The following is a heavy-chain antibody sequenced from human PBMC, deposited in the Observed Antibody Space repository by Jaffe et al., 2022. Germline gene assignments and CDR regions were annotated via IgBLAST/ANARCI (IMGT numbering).Heavy chain of an antibody. Sequence: QLQLQESGPGLVKPSETLSLTCIVSGGSISSSSYYWGWIRQPPGKGLEWIGSIYYSGSTYYNPSLKSRVTISVDTSKNQFSLKLSSVTAADTAVYYCARHPRAVAGMGDAFDIWGQGTMVTVSS. D-gene: IGHD6-19*01. V-gene: IGHV4-39*01. CDR1: GGSISSSSYY. CDR3: ARHPRAVAGMGDAFDI. J-gene: IGHJ3*02. CDR2: IYYSGST.